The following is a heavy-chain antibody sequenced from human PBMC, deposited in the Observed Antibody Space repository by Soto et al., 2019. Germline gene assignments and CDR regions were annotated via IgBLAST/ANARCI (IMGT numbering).Heavy chain of an antibody. CDR3: AKDRGIAVAADYYYGMDV. D-gene: IGHD6-19*01. J-gene: IGHJ6*02. V-gene: IGHV3-48*01. Sequence: GGSLRLSCASSGFTFSSYSMNWVRQAPGKGLEWVSYISSSSSTIYYADSVKGRFTISRDNAKNSLYLQMNSLRAEDTAVYYCAKDRGIAVAADYYYGMDVWGQGTAVTVSS. CDR2: ISSSSSTI. CDR1: GFTFSSYS.